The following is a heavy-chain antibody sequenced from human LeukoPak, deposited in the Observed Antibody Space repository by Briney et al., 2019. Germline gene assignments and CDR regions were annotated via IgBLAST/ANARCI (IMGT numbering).Heavy chain of an antibody. CDR3: AKDGDIVVVPAAMGLFDY. Sequence: PGRSLRLSCAASGFTFSSYGMHWVRQAPGKGLEWVAVISYDGSNKYYADSVKGRFTISRDNSKNTLYLQMNSLRAEDTAVYYCAKDGDIVVVPAAMGLFDYWGQGTLVTVSS. CDR1: GFTFSSYG. V-gene: IGHV3-30*18. CDR2: ISYDGSNK. D-gene: IGHD2-2*01. J-gene: IGHJ4*02.